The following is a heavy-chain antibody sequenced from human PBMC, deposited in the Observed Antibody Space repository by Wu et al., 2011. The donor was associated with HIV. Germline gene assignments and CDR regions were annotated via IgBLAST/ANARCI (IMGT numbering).Heavy chain of an antibody. V-gene: IGHV1-2*02. CDR2: INPNSGGT. J-gene: IGHJ5*02. CDR3: AREAPYPA. Sequence: QEQLVQSGAELKKPGASLNVSCKASGYPFTAYYMHWVRQAPGQGLEWMGWINPNSGGTNYAQKFQGRVTMTRDTSISTAYMELISLISDDTAVYYCAREAPYPAWGQGTLVTVSS. CDR1: GYPFTAYY.